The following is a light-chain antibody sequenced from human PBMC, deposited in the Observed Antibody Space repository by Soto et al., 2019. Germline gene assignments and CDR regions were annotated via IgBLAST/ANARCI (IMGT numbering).Light chain of an antibody. CDR3: QQYYSTPWT. V-gene: IGKV4-1*01. CDR2: WAS. J-gene: IGKJ1*01. Sequence: DTVMTQSPGSLAVSLGERAPISVKSSQSGLYNSNNKNYLGWYQQKKGQPPKXXIYWASTRESGVPERFSGRGYGTDFTLTISSLQAEDVAVYYCQQYYSTPWTFGQGTKVDIK. CDR1: QSGLYNSNNKNY.